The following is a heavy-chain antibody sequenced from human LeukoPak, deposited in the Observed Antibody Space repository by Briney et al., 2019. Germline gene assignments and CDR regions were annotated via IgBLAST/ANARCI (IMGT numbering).Heavy chain of an antibody. D-gene: IGHD4/OR15-4a*01. Sequence: GGSLRLSCAASGFTFSSYEMNWVRQAPGKGLEWVSYISSSGSTIYYADSVKGRFTISRDNSKNTLYLQMNSLRAEDTAVYYCARRAGAYSHPYDYWGQGTLVTVSS. CDR3: ARRAGAYSHPYDY. CDR2: ISSSGSTI. J-gene: IGHJ4*02. CDR1: GFTFSSYE. V-gene: IGHV3-48*03.